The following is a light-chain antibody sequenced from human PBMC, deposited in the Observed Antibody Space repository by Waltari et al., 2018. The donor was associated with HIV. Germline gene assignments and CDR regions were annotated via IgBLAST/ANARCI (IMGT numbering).Light chain of an antibody. Sequence: QSILTQSPSVSAAPGQKVTVSCSGDNSNLGNNFVSWYQQVPGRAPRLLIYGNEKRTSGIPERFSAFKAGVSATLVIAGLQIVDEADYYCGTWDSSLSLYVFGPGTTVAVL. J-gene: IGLJ1*01. CDR1: NSNLGNNF. V-gene: IGLV1-51*01. CDR3: GTWDSSLSLYV. CDR2: GNE.